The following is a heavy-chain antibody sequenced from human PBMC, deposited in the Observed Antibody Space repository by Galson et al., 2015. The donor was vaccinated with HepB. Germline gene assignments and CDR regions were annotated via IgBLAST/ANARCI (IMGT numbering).Heavy chain of an antibody. D-gene: IGHD2-21*01. V-gene: IGHV1-8*01. CDR1: GSTFTSYD. CDR3: ARGLGVGIGSPVGY. J-gene: IGHJ4*02. Sequence: SVKVSCKASGSTFTSYDINWVRQATGQGLEWMGWMNPNSGNTGYAQKFQGRVTMTRNTSISTAYMELSSLRSEDTAVYYCARGLGVGIGSPVGYWGQGTLVTVSS. CDR2: MNPNSGNT.